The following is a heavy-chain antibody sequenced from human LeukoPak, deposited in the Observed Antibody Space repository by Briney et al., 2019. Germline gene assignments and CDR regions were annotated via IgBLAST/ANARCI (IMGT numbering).Heavy chain of an antibody. D-gene: IGHD3-9*01. Sequence: GASVKVSCKASGYTFTSYAMHWVRQAPGQRLEWMGWINAGNGNTKYSQKFQGRVTIARDTSASTAYMELSSLRSEDTAVYYCARIGYYDILTGYPTRYGMDVWGQGTTVTVSS. J-gene: IGHJ6*02. CDR2: INAGNGNT. CDR3: ARIGYYDILTGYPTRYGMDV. V-gene: IGHV1-3*01. CDR1: GYTFTSYA.